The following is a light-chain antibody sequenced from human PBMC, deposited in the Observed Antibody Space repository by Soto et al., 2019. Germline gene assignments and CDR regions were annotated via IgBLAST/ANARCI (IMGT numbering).Light chain of an antibody. J-gene: IGKJ2*01. Sequence: EIVMTQSPATLSVSPGERATLSCRASQSVSNKLAWYQQKPGQAPRLLIYGASTRATGIPARFSGSGSGTEFTLSISSLQSEDFAVYYCQQYDNWPPYTFGQGTKLEIK. V-gene: IGKV3-15*01. CDR3: QQYDNWPPYT. CDR2: GAS. CDR1: QSVSNK.